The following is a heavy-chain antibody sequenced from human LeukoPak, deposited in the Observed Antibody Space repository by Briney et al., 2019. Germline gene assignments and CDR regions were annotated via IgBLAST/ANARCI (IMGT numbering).Heavy chain of an antibody. CDR1: GFTFSSYA. D-gene: IGHD5-12*01. J-gene: IGHJ4*02. CDR2: ISGSGGST. V-gene: IGHV3-23*01. CDR3: AKDRQIVATILDY. Sequence: GESLKISCAASGFTFSSYAMSWVRQAPGKGLEWVSAISGSGGSTYYADSVKGRFTISRDNSKNTLYLQMNSLRAEDTAVYYCAKDRQIVATILDYWGQGTLVTVSS.